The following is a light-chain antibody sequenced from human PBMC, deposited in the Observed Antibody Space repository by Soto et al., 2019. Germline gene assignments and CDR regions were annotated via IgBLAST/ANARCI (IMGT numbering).Light chain of an antibody. Sequence: QSALTQPASVSGSPGQSITISCAGTSSDVGGSNYVSWYQQHPGKAPKLMIYDVYNRPSGISNRFSGSKSGNTASLTISGRQSEDEADYYCSSHSSSGTLEVFGAGTKVTVL. J-gene: IGLJ2*01. CDR3: SSHSSSGTLEV. V-gene: IGLV2-14*03. CDR2: DVY. CDR1: SSDVGGSNY.